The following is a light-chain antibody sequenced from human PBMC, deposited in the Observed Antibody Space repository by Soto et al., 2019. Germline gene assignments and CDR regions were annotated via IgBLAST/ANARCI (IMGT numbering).Light chain of an antibody. CDR2: DDN. Sequence: QSVLTQPPSVSAAPGQKVTISCSGSSSNIGGNSVSWYQQLPGTAPKLLIYDDNKRPSGIPDRFSGSKSGTSATLGITGFQTGDEADYYCGSWDSSLSAYVLELGPRSPS. V-gene: IGLV1-51*01. CDR1: SSNIGGNS. J-gene: IGLJ1*01. CDR3: GSWDSSLSAYV.